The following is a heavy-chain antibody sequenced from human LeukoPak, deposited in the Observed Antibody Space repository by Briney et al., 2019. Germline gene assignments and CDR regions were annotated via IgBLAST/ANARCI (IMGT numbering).Heavy chain of an antibody. CDR2: INPSGGST. D-gene: IGHD2-21*02. CDR3: ARAGGRDYYFDY. V-gene: IGHV1-46*01. Sequence: GASVKVSCKASGYTFTSHYMHWVRQAPGQGLEWMGIINPSGGSTSYAQKFQGRVTMTRDTSISTAYMELSRLRSDDTAVCYCARAGGRDYYFDYWGQGTLVTVSS. CDR1: GYTFTSHY. J-gene: IGHJ4*02.